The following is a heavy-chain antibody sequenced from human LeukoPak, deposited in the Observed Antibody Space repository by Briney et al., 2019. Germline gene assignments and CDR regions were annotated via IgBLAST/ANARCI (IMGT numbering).Heavy chain of an antibody. CDR2: ISWNSGSI. V-gene: IGHV3-9*01. J-gene: IGHJ4*02. CDR3: AKDLSSFLSVARN. CDR1: GFTFDDYA. Sequence: GRSLRLSCAASGFTFDDYAMHWVRQAPGKGLEWVSGISWNSGSIGYADSVKVRFTISRDNAKNSLYLQMNSLRTEDTALYYCAKDLSSFLSVARNWGQGTLVTVSS. D-gene: IGHD2/OR15-2a*01.